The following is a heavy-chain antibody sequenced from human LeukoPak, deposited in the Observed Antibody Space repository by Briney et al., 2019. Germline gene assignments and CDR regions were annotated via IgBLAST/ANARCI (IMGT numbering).Heavy chain of an antibody. Sequence: SETLSLTCTVSGGSISSYYWSWPRQPPGKGLEWLGYIYYSGSTNYNPSLKSRVTISVDTSKNQFSLKLSSVTAADTAVYYCARGGTRFDPWGQGTLVTVSS. V-gene: IGHV4-59*01. CDR3: ARGGTRFDP. CDR1: GGSISSYY. J-gene: IGHJ5*02. CDR2: IYYSGST.